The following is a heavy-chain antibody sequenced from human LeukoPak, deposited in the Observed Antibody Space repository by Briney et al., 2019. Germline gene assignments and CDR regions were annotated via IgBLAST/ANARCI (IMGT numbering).Heavy chain of an antibody. Sequence: PSETLSLTCTVSGGSINSGTFYWGWIRQPPGKGLEWIGSMYYDGGSYYNPSLKSRVTTSVDTSKNQFSLKLTSVTAADTAVYFCARRSDSGSDDGEDYFDYWGQGTLVTVSS. CDR3: ARRSDSGSDDGEDYFDY. CDR2: MYYDGGS. D-gene: IGHD1-26*01. V-gene: IGHV4-39*01. CDR1: GGSINSGTFY. J-gene: IGHJ4*02.